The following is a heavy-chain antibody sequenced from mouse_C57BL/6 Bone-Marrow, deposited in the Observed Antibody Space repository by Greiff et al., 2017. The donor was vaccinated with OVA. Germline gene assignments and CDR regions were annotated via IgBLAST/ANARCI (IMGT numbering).Heavy chain of an antibody. CDR2: IYPRDGST. CDR3: ARWDYSIPYYYAMDY. D-gene: IGHD2-5*01. V-gene: IGHV1-85*01. Sequence: QVQLQQSGPELVKPGASVKLSCKASGYTFTSYDINWVKQRPGQGLEWIGWIYPRDGSTKYNEKFKGKATLTVDTSSSTAYMELHSLTSEDSAVYFCARWDYSIPYYYAMDYWGQGTSVTVSS. J-gene: IGHJ4*01. CDR1: GYTFTSYD.